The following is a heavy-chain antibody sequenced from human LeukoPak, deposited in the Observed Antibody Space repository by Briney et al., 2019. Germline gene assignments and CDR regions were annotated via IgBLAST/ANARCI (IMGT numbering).Heavy chain of an antibody. Sequence: ASVTVSCKASGYTFTSYGISWVRQAPGQGLEWMGWISAYNGNTNYAQKLQGRVTMTTDTSTSTVYMELRSLRSDDTAVYYCARDLVGATRYFDYWGQGTLVTVSS. CDR1: GYTFTSYG. J-gene: IGHJ4*02. V-gene: IGHV1-18*01. CDR3: ARDLVGATRYFDY. CDR2: ISAYNGNT. D-gene: IGHD1-26*01.